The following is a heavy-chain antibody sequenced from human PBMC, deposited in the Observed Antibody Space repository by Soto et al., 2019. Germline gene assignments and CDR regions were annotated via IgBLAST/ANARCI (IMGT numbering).Heavy chain of an antibody. V-gene: IGHV1-69*01. Sequence: QVQLVQSGAEVKKPGSSVKVSCKASGATFSSYAVSWVRQVPGQGLEWMGGIVPIFATPKYGQKFQDRVTITADEATSTANLELSSLRSDDTAVFYCARARFGDFVTWFDSWGQGTPVTVSS. CDR1: GATFSSYA. D-gene: IGHD4-17*01. CDR2: IVPIFATP. J-gene: IGHJ5*01. CDR3: ARARFGDFVTWFDS.